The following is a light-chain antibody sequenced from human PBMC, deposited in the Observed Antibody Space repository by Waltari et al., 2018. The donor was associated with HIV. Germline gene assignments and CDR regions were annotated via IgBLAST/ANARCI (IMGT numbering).Light chain of an antibody. Sequence: QSALTQPASVSGSPGQSITISCTGTSSDVGGYNYVSWYQQHPGKAPKPMIYDVSNRPPGVSNRFSGSKSGNTASLTISGLQAEDEADYYCSSYTSSSLYVFGTGTKVTVL. J-gene: IGLJ1*01. CDR3: SSYTSSSLYV. CDR2: DVS. V-gene: IGLV2-14*03. CDR1: SSDVGGYNY.